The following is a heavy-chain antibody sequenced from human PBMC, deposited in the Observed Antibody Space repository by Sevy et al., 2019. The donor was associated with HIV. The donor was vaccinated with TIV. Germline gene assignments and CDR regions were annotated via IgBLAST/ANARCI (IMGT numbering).Heavy chain of an antibody. CDR3: ANAYSGSYSHSYLYALDV. J-gene: IGHJ6*02. Sequence: GGSLRLSCAASGFTFSYYGIHWVRQAPGNGLDWVALISHDGINEYYADSVKGRFTISRDNSKNTVYLEMNSLRNEDTAIYFCANAYSGSYSHSYLYALDVWGQGTTVTVSS. CDR1: GFTFSYYG. D-gene: IGHD1-26*01. CDR2: ISHDGINE. V-gene: IGHV3-30*18.